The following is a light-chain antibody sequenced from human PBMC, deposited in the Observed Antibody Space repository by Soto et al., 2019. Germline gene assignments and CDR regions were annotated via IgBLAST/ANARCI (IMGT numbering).Light chain of an antibody. Sequence: EIVVTQSPGTLSLSPGERATLSCRASQSVSSSYLACYQQKPGQAPRLLIYGASIRATGIPDRFSGSGSGTDFTLTISRLEPEDVAVYYCQQYGSSPRTFGQGTKVEIK. CDR1: QSVSSSY. CDR2: GAS. V-gene: IGKV3-20*01. J-gene: IGKJ1*01. CDR3: QQYGSSPRT.